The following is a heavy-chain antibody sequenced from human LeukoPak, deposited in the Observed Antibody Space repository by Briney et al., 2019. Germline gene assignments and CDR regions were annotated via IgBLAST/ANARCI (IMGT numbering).Heavy chain of an antibody. Sequence: PSETLSLTCTVSGGSISSSSYYWGWIRQPPGKGLEWIGNIYYSGSTYYNPSLKSRVTISVDTSMTQFSLKLSSVTAADTAVYFCARHIIAAADYWGQGTLVTVSS. D-gene: IGHD6-13*01. V-gene: IGHV4-39*01. CDR2: IYYSGST. CDR3: ARHIIAAADY. CDR1: GGSISSSSYY. J-gene: IGHJ4*02.